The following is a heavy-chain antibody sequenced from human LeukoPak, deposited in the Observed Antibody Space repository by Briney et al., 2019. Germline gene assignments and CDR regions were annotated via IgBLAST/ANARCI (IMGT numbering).Heavy chain of an antibody. CDR1: GGSVSSGSYY. Sequence: SETLSLTCTVSGGSVSSGSYYWSWIRQPPGKGLEWIGYIYYSGSTNYNPSLKSRVTISVDTSKNQFSLKLSSVTAADTAVYYCARALPDYYGSGSYGFDPWGQGTLVTVSS. J-gene: IGHJ5*02. V-gene: IGHV4-61*01. CDR3: ARALPDYYGSGSYGFDP. D-gene: IGHD3-10*01. CDR2: IYYSGST.